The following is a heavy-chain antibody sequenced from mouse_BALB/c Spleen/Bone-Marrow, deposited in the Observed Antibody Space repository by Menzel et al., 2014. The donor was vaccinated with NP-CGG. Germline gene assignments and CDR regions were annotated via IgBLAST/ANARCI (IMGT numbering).Heavy chain of an antibody. V-gene: IGHV1S34*01. CDR1: GYSLTGYY. CDR3: ARGYGNKAMDY. Sequence: LVKTGASVKISCKASGYSLTGYYMHWVKQSLGKSLEWIGYISCYNGATSYNQKFKGKATFTVDTSSSTAYMQFNSLTSEDSAVYYCARGYGNKAMDYWGQGTSVTVSS. CDR2: ISCYNGAT. D-gene: IGHD2-10*02. J-gene: IGHJ4*01.